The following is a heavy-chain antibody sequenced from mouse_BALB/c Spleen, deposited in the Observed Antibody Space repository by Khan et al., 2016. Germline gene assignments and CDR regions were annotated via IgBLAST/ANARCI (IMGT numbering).Heavy chain of an antibody. CDR3: ARWLDAMDY. CDR2: ISYSGTT. D-gene: IGHD2-2*01. CDR1: GYSITSDYA. J-gene: IGHJ4*01. V-gene: IGHV3-2*02. Sequence: EVQLVESGPGLVKPSQSLSLTCTVTGYSITSDYAWNWIRQFPGNKLEWMGYISYSGTTTYNPSLKSRISITRDTSKNQFFLQLNSVTTEDTATYYCARWLDAMDYGGQGASVTVSS.